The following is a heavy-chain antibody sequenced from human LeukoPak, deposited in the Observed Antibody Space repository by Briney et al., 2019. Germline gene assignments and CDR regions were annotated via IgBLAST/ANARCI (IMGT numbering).Heavy chain of an antibody. CDR1: GYTFTGYY. V-gene: IGHV1-2*02. Sequence: ASVKVSCKASGYTFTGYYMHWVRQALGQGLEWMGWINPNSGGTNYAQTFQGRVTMTRDTSISTAYMELSRLRSDDTAVYYCARPPSGYQYYYYMDVWGKGTTVTVSS. J-gene: IGHJ6*03. CDR3: ARPPSGYQYYYYMDV. CDR2: INPNSGGT. D-gene: IGHD3-3*01.